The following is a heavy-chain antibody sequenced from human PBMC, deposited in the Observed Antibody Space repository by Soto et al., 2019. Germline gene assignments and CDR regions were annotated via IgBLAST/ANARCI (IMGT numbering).Heavy chain of an antibody. CDR1: GFPFSNAW. CDR3: TTSRHFNSGYVQGFDP. Sequence: GGSLRLSCAASGFPFSNAWMNWVRQAPGKGLEWVGRIKSKTDGGTTDYAAPVKGRFTISRDDSKNTLYLQMNSLKTEDTAVYYCTTSRHFNSGYVQGFDPWGQGTLVTVSS. CDR2: IKSKTDGGTT. V-gene: IGHV3-15*07. D-gene: IGHD5-12*01. J-gene: IGHJ5*02.